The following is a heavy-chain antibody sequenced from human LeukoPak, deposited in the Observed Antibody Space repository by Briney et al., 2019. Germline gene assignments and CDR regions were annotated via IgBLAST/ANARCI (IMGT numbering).Heavy chain of an antibody. D-gene: IGHD1-26*01. CDR2: IYHSGST. V-gene: IGHV4-38-2*02. CDR3: ASAIVTHFDY. J-gene: IGHJ4*02. Sequence: PSETLSLTCTVSSYSISSGSYWGWIRQPPGKGLEWIGSIYHSGSTYYNSSLKSRVTISVDPSKNQFSLKLISVTAADAAVYYCASAIVTHFDYWGQGTPVIVSS. CDR1: SYSISSGSY.